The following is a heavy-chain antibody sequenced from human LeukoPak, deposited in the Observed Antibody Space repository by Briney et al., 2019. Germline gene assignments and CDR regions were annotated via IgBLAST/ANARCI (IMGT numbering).Heavy chain of an antibody. V-gene: IGHV4-39*01. CDR3: ARHGYYYDSSVLNAFDI. CDR1: GGSISSSSYY. D-gene: IGHD3-22*01. J-gene: IGHJ3*02. Sequence: SETLSLTCTVSGGSISSSSYYWGWIRQPPGKGPEWFGSIYYSGSTYYNPSLKSRVTISVDTSKNQFSLKLSSVTAADTAVYYCARHGYYYDSSVLNAFDIWGQGTMVTVSS. CDR2: IYYSGST.